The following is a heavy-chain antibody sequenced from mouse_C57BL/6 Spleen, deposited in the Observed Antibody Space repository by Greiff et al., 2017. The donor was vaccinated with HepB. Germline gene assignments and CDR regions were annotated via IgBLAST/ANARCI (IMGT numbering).Heavy chain of an antibody. CDR2: ISSGGSYT. J-gene: IGHJ1*03. CDR3: ARRGTDGYFDV. D-gene: IGHD2-14*01. V-gene: IGHV5-6*01. Sequence: EVQRVESGGDLVKPGGSLKLSCAASGFTFSSYGMSWVRQTPDKRLEWVATISSGGSYTYYPDSVKGRFTISRDNAKNTLYLQMSSLKSEDTAVDYCARRGTDGYFDVWGTGTTVTASS. CDR1: GFTFSSYG.